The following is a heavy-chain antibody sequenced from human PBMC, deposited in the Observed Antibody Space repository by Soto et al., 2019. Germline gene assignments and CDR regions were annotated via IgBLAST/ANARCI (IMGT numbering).Heavy chain of an antibody. CDR3: ARDNYDILTGYYRGNWFDP. CDR2: MNPNSGNT. D-gene: IGHD3-9*01. J-gene: IGHJ5*02. V-gene: IGHV1-8*01. CDR1: GYTFTSYD. Sequence: ASVKVSCKASGYTFTSYDINWVRQATGQGLEWMGWMNPNSGNTGYAQKFQGRVTMTRNTSISTAYMELSSLGSEDTAVYYCARDNYDILTGYYRGNWFDPWGQGTLVTVSS.